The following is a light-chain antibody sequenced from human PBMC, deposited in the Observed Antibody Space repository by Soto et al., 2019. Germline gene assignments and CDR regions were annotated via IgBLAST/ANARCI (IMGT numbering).Light chain of an antibody. J-gene: IGKJ1*01. CDR2: GAS. CDR1: QIVTGDY. V-gene: IGKV3-20*01. CDR3: QQYGTSPQGT. Sequence: TLSLSPGEGATLSCRASQIVTGDYLAWYQQKPGQAPRLLIYGASSRATGIPDRFSGSGSGTDFTLTISRLEPEDFAVYYCQQYGTSPQGTSGQGTKAAIK.